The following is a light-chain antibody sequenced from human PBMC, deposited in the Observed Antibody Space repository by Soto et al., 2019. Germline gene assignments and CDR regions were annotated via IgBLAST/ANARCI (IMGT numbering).Light chain of an antibody. J-gene: IGLJ2*01. V-gene: IGLV3-21*04. CDR1: KIGSKS. CDR2: YDS. CDR3: QVWDSSSDHVV. Sequence: SYELTQPPSVSVAPGKTARITCGGNKIGSKSVHWYQQKPGQAPVLVIYYDSDRPSGIPERFSGSNSGNTATLTLSRVEAGDEADYYCQVWDSSSDHVVFGGGTKLTVL.